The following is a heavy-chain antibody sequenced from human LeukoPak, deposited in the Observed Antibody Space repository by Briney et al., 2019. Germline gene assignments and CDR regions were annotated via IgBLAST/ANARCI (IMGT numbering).Heavy chain of an antibody. CDR3: ARARTATYNVFADF. CDR2: INEDETER. J-gene: IGHJ4*02. CDR1: GVTFSNYW. Sequence: GGSLRLSCAASGVTFSNYWMSWLRQTPGKGQEWVANINEDETERYYVASVEGRFTVSRDNGKNSLYLQMNGLRAEDSAVFYCARARTATYNVFADFWGQGTLVTVSS. V-gene: IGHV3-7*01. D-gene: IGHD3-3*01.